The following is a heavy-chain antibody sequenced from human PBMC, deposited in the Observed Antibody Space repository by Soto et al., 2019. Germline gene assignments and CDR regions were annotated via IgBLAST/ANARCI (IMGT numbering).Heavy chain of an antibody. CDR3: AKVRYSSPMGYYYGMDV. V-gene: IGHV1-69*13. D-gene: IGHD6-19*01. CDR2: IIPIFGTA. Sequence: ASVKVSCKASRVAFSKFIVTWVRQAPGLGLELVGGIIPIFGTANYAQKFQGRVTITADESTSTSYMEVNNLRSEDTAVYYCAKVRYSSPMGYYYGMDVWGQGTTVTVSS. J-gene: IGHJ6*02. CDR1: RVAFSKFI.